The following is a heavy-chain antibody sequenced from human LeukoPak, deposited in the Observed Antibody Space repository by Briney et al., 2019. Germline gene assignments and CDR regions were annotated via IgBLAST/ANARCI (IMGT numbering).Heavy chain of an antibody. J-gene: IGHJ4*02. Sequence: LAGGSLRLSCTASGFTFGDYAISWVRQAPGKGLEWVSGINWNGGSTGYADSVKGRFTISRDNAKNSLYLQMNSLRAEDTALYYCASGGIYYGAAFDFWGQGSLVTVSA. V-gene: IGHV3-20*04. CDR3: ASGGIYYGAAFDF. CDR2: INWNGGST. CDR1: GFTFGDYA. D-gene: IGHD1-26*01.